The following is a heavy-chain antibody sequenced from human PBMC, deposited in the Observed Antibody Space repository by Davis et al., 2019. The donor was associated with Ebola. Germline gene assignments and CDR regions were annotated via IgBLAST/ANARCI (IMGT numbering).Heavy chain of an antibody. D-gene: IGHD3-3*01. CDR3: ARDLAIPVEGYRYYYYGMDV. CDR1: GFTFSSYS. CDR2: ISSSSSYI. J-gene: IGHJ6*02. Sequence: GESLKISCAASGFTFSSYSMNWVRQAPGKGLEWVSSISSSSSYIYYADSVKGRFTISRDNAKNSLYLQMNSLRAEDTAVYYCARDLAIPVEGYRYYYYGMDVWGQGTTVTVSS. V-gene: IGHV3-21*01.